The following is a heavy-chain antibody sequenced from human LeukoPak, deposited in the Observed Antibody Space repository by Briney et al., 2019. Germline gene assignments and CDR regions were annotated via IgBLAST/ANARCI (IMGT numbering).Heavy chain of an antibody. V-gene: IGHV3-15*01. J-gene: IGHJ6*03. Sequence: GGSLRLSCAASGFTFSNAWMSWVRQAPGKGLEWVGRIKSKTDGGTTDYAAPVKGRFTISRDDSKTTQYLKMNSLKTEDTAVYYCTTETWGYYGSGSRYYYMDVWGKGTTVTVSS. CDR2: IKSKTDGGTT. CDR1: GFTFSNAW. CDR3: TTETWGYYGSGSRYYYMDV. D-gene: IGHD3-10*01.